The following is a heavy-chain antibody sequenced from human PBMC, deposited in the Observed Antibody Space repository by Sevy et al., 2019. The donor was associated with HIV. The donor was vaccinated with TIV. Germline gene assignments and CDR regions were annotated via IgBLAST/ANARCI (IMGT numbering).Heavy chain of an antibody. CDR2: ISSGSSFI. CDR1: GFNFSSYA. CDR3: ARVGLGDCSGTNCSPNDY. D-gene: IGHD2-2*01. V-gene: IGHV3-21*01. Sequence: GGSLRLSCAGSGFNFSSYAMGWVRQAPGKGLEWVSGISSGSSFIYYADSLKGRFSISRDNARNLLYLQMNSLRVEDTAVYYCARVGLGDCSGTNCSPNDYWGQGTLVTVSS. J-gene: IGHJ4*02.